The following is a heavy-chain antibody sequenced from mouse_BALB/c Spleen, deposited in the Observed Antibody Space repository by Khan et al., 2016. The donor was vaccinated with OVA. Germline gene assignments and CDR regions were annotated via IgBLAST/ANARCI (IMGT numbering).Heavy chain of an antibody. D-gene: IGHD2-14*01. J-gene: IGHJ4*01. V-gene: IGHV2-6-4*01. CDR3: ARAYYRYDGYYAMDY. Sequence: QVQLKESGPGLVAPSQTLSNTCTVSGFSLSRYNIHWVRQPPGGGLEWLGMIWGGGHTDYNSTLKSRLSISKDNSKSQVFLKMNSLQTDDTVMYYCARAYYRYDGYYAMDYWGQGTSVTVSS. CDR1: GFSLSRYN. CDR2: IWGGGHT.